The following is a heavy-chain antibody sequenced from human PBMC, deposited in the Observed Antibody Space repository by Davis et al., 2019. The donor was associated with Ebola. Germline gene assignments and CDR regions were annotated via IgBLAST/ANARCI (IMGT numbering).Heavy chain of an antibody. J-gene: IGHJ5*02. D-gene: IGHD2-15*01. CDR3: ARGNIVVVVAAITNWFDP. V-gene: IGHV4-30-4*01. CDR1: GGSISSGDYY. Sequence: SETLSLTCTVSGGSISSGDYYWSWIRQPPGKGLEWIGYIYYSGSSYYNPSLKSRVTISVDTSKNQFSQKLSSVTAADTAVYYCARGNIVVVVAAITNWFDPWGQGTLVTVSS. CDR2: IYYSGSS.